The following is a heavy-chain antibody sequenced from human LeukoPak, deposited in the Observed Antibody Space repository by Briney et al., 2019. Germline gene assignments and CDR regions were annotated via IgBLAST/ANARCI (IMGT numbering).Heavy chain of an antibody. D-gene: IGHD6-19*01. CDR3: AREYPNSGATYSSGWYNP. Sequence: PSETLSLTCAVYGGSFSGYYWSWIRQPPGKGLEWIGEINHSGSTNYNPSLKSRVTISVGTSKNQFSLKLSSVTAADTAVYYCAREYPNSGATYSSGWYNPWGQGTLVTVSS. J-gene: IGHJ5*02. V-gene: IGHV4-34*01. CDR1: GGSFSGYY. CDR2: INHSGST.